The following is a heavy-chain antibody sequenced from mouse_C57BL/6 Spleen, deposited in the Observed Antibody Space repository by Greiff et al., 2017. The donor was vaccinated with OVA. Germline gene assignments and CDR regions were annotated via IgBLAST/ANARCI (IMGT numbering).Heavy chain of an antibody. CDR3: ARESSPWFAY. J-gene: IGHJ3*01. CDR1: GYSITSGYY. D-gene: IGHD1-1*01. CDR2: ISYDGSN. Sequence: EVQLVESGPGLVKPSQSLSLTCSVTGYSITSGYYWNWIRQFPGNKLEWMGYISYDGSNNYNPSLKNRISITRDTSKNQFFLKLNSVTTEDTATYYCARESSPWFAYWGQGTLVTVSA. V-gene: IGHV3-6*01.